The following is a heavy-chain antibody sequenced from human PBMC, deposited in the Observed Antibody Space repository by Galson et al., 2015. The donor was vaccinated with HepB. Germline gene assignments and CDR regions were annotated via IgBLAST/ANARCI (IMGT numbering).Heavy chain of an antibody. Sequence: SLRLSCAASGLTFRRSGMHWVRQAPGKGLEWLAVIQHVGSPIRYADSVKGRFTVSRDNSKNTLYLEMNNLRAEDTAVYYCASGYQVLLIDHWGQGTLVTVSS. D-gene: IGHD2/OR15-2a*01. J-gene: IGHJ4*02. V-gene: IGHV3-33*03. CDR1: GLTFRRSG. CDR3: ASGYQVLLIDH. CDR2: IQHVGSPI.